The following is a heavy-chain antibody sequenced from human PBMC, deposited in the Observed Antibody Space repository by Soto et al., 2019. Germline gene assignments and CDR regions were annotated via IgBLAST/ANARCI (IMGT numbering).Heavy chain of an antibody. CDR1: GFSLSNARMG. J-gene: IGHJ3*02. CDR2: IFSNDEN. Sequence: QVTLKESGPVLVKPTETLTLTCTVSGFSLSNARMGVSWIRQPPGTALEWLAHIFSNDENSYSTSLESRLTISKATSKSQVVLTMTNMDPVDTAPYYCARNVLSWPGAFDIWGQGTMVTVSS. V-gene: IGHV2-26*01. CDR3: ARNVLSWPGAFDI. D-gene: IGHD6-6*01.